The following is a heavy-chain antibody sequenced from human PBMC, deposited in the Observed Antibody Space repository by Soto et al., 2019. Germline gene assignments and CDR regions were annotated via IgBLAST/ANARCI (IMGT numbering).Heavy chain of an antibody. CDR2: INHSGST. J-gene: IGHJ3*02. V-gene: IGHV4-34*01. Sequence: QVQLQQWGAGLLKPSETLSLTCAVYGGSFSGYYWSWIRQPPGKGLEWIGEINHSGSTNYNPSLKRRVTISVDTSKNQFSLKLSSVTAADTAVYYCARSPPAVGAFDIWGQGTMVTVSS. CDR1: GGSFSGYY. CDR3: ARSPPAVGAFDI.